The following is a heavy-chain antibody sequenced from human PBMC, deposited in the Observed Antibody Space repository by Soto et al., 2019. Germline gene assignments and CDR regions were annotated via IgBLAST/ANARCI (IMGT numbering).Heavy chain of an antibody. CDR2: IKEDGSAK. V-gene: IGHV3-7*01. J-gene: IGHJ4*02. D-gene: IGHD2-15*01. Sequence: EVQLVESGGGLVQPGGSLRLSCAASGFTFSSYWMSWVRQAPGKGLEWVANIKEDGSAKDYVDSVKGRFTISRDNAKKSLYLQMYSLRDEDTAVYYCVRLGCSGGSCYSWGQGTLVTVSS. CDR3: VRLGCSGGSCYS. CDR1: GFTFSSYW.